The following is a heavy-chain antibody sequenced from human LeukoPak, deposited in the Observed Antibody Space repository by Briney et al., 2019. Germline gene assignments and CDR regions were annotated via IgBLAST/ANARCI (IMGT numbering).Heavy chain of an antibody. CDR1: GFTFGDYA. Sequence: PGGYLRPYCTASGFTFGDYAMSWVRQAPGQGLEWVGFIRSKAYGGTTEYAASVKGRFTISRDNSKSIAYLQMNSLKTEETAVYYCTRDKDFWSGAYYYYYYGMDVWGQGTTVTVSS. D-gene: IGHD3-3*01. J-gene: IGHJ6*02. V-gene: IGHV3-49*04. CDR2: IRSKAYGGTT. CDR3: TRDKDFWSGAYYYYYYGMDV.